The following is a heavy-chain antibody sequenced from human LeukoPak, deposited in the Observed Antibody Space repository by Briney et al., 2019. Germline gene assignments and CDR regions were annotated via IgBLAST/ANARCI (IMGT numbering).Heavy chain of an antibody. Sequence: GGSLRLSCAASGFTLSSYSMNWVRQAPGKGLEWVSSISSSSSYIYYADSVKGRFTISRDNAKNSLYLQMNSLRAEDTAVYYCARVGAKKGFDYWGQGTLVTVSS. CDR3: ARVGAKKGFDY. CDR2: ISSSSSYI. CDR1: GFTLSSYS. J-gene: IGHJ4*02. D-gene: IGHD1-26*01. V-gene: IGHV3-21*01.